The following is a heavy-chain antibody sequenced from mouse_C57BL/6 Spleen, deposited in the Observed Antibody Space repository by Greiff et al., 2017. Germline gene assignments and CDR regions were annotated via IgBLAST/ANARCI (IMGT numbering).Heavy chain of an antibody. CDR2: INPGSGGT. J-gene: IGHJ3*01. V-gene: IGHV1-54*01. CDR3: ARSNDYDPFAY. D-gene: IGHD2-4*01. Sequence: VQLQQSGAELVRPGTSVKVSCKASGYAFTNYLIEWVKQRPGQGLEWIGVINPGSGGTNYNEKFKGKATLTADQSSSTAYMQLSSLTSEDSAVYFCARSNDYDPFAYWGQGTLVTVSA. CDR1: GYAFTNYL.